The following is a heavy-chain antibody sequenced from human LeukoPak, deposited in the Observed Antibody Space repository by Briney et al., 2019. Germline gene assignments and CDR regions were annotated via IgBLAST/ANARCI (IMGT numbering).Heavy chain of an antibody. CDR3: AKVPPSYYYDSSGYYWGYY. J-gene: IGHJ4*02. D-gene: IGHD3-22*01. CDR1: GFTFSSYA. V-gene: IGHV3-23*01. Sequence: GGSLRLSCAASGFTFSSYAMSWVRQAPGKGLEWVSAISGSGGSTYYADSVKGRFTISRDNSKNTLYLQMNSLRAEDTAVYYCAKVPPSYYYDSSGYYWGYYWGRGTLVTVSS. CDR2: ISGSGGST.